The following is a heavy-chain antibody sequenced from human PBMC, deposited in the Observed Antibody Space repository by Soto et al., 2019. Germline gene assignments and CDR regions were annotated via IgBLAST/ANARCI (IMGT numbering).Heavy chain of an antibody. V-gene: IGHV3-30*18. CDR2: ISDDGSYK. Sequence: QVQLVESGGGVVQPGRSLRLSCAASGIAFRNYGMHWVRQAPGRGLEWVAVISDDGSYKNTADSVKGRFTISRDNSKKTLYLQMNSLRAEDTGVYYCAKDRGQVRRYFGDVTDVWGQGTTVTVSS. J-gene: IGHJ6*02. D-gene: IGHD3-9*01. CDR1: GIAFRNYG. CDR3: AKDRGQVRRYFGDVTDV.